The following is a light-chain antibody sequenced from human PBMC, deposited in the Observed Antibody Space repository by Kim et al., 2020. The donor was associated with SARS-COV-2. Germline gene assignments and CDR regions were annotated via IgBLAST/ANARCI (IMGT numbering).Light chain of an antibody. J-gene: IGLJ1*01. CDR3: QAWDSSSYV. CDR1: KLGDKY. Sequence: VSPGQTASITCSGDKLGDKYACWYQRKPGQSPVLVIYQDSKRPSGIPERFSGSNSGNTATLTISGTQAMDEADYYCQAWDSSSYVFGTGTKVTVL. CDR2: QDS. V-gene: IGLV3-1*01.